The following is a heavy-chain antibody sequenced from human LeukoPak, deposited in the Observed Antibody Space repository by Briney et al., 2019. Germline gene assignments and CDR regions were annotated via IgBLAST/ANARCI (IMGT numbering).Heavy chain of an antibody. Sequence: SETLSLTCAVYGGSFSGYYWGWIRQPPGKGLEWIGEINHSGSTNYNPSLKSRVTISVDTSKNQFSLKLSSVTAADTAVYYCARRPYSSSWYRPQGGAEYFQHWGQGTLVTVSS. CDR2: INHSGST. CDR3: ARRPYSSSWYRPQGGAEYFQH. D-gene: IGHD6-13*01. CDR1: GGSFSGYY. J-gene: IGHJ1*01. V-gene: IGHV4-34*01.